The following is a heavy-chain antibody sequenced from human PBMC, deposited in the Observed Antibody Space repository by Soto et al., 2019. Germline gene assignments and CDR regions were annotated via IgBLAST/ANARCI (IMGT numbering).Heavy chain of an antibody. CDR2: IVPIFGA. CDR3: ARGGSDYAGSGYSQGHV. D-gene: IGHD2-2*03. J-gene: IGHJ6*02. V-gene: IGHV1-69*12. Sequence: QVQLVQSGAEVKKPGSSVKVSCKSSGGTFSNYGFSWVRQAPGQGLECMGVIVPIFGAEHPQKFQGRVTITADESTNTVFMELRGLRSEATAVYYCARGGSDYAGSGYSQGHVWGQGTTVTVSS. CDR1: GGTFSNYG.